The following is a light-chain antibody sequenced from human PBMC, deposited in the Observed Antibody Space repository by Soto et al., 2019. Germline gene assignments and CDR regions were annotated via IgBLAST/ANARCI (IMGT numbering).Light chain of an antibody. Sequence: DIQLTQSPSSLSASVGDRVTITCRASQTISTYLNWYCQKPGKAPKLLIYGASNLESGVPSRFTGGASGTEFTLTISGLQFDDFATYFCQQSSITPLTFGGGTKVEIK. CDR2: GAS. CDR3: QQSSITPLT. J-gene: IGKJ4*01. CDR1: QTISTY. V-gene: IGKV1-39*01.